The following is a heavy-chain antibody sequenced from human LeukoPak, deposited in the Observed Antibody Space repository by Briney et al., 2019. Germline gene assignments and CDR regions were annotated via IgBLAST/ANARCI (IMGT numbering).Heavy chain of an antibody. CDR3: ARGYSYGSEPIDY. D-gene: IGHD5-18*01. CDR1: GYTFTGYY. Sequence: ASVKVSCKASGYTFTGYYMHWVRQAPGQGLEWMGWINPNSGGTNYAQKFQGRVTMTRDTSISTAYMELSRLRSDDTAVYYCARGYSYGSEPIDYWGQGTLVTVSS. V-gene: IGHV1-2*02. CDR2: INPNSGGT. J-gene: IGHJ4*02.